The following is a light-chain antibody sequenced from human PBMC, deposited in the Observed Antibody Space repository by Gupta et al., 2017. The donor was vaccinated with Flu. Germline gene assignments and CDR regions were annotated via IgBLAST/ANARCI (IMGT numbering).Light chain of an antibody. CDR3: SSYTTSGSVV. CDR1: STDVGGYNY. CDR2: EVT. V-gene: IGLV2-14*01. J-gene: IGLJ2*01. Sequence: SITISCTGTSTDVGGYNYCSWSQQYTAEAPKLIIYEVTHRTAGVARRFSGSKAGDTASLTISGLQAEDEGDYYCSSYTTSGSVVFGGGTKLTVL.